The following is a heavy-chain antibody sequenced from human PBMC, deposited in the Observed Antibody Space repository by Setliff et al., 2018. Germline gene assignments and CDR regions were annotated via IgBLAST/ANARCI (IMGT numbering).Heavy chain of an antibody. CDR2: IYYRGVP. CDR1: GGSINKNNYY. D-gene: IGHD6-19*01. J-gene: IGHJ4*02. V-gene: IGHV4-39*01. Sequence: PSETLSLTCTVSGGSINKNNYYWGWIRQPPGKGVEWIGSIYYRGVPYYNASLNSRVTISVDTSKNQLSLKLSSVTAADTAIYYCATLPYSSGPLYDYWGQGILVTVSS. CDR3: ATLPYSSGPLYDY.